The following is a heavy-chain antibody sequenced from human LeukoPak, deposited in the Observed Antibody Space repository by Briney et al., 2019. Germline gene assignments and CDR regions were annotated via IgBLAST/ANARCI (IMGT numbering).Heavy chain of an antibody. CDR3: AREYVDGATNYFDP. V-gene: IGHV3-21*06. CDR2: ISSGSSYI. J-gene: IGHJ5*02. CDR1: GFPLYSYP. Sequence: GGPLRLSCEPSGFPLYSYPENGVPEAPGKGREGVAYISSGSSYIYYADTGKGRFTISRDNAKISLYLQMNSLRAADTGLYFCAREYVDGATNYFDPWGQGTLVTVSS. D-gene: IGHD5-12*01.